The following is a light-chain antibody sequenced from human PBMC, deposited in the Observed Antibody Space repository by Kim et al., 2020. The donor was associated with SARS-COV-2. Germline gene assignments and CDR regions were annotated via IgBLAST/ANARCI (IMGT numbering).Light chain of an antibody. CDR2: WAS. Sequence: DIVMTQSPDSLAVSLGERATIYCKSSQTILSTSNNKNYLTWYQKKPGQPPKLLTYWASTRESGVPDRFTGSGSGTDFALTINNLQADDVAIYYCQQYYSFPLTFGGGTRLEIK. CDR1: QTILSTSNNKNY. CDR3: QQYYSFPLT. J-gene: IGKJ4*01. V-gene: IGKV4-1*01.